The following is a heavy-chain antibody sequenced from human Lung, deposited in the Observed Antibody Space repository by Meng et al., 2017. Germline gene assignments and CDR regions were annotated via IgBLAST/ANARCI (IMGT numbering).Heavy chain of an antibody. J-gene: IGHJ1*01. CDR3: TNDRLNH. Sequence: VQLVESGGGLVPPGGSLRLSCAASGCTFTCHWMHWVRQGPSKGLVWVSRINRDGTKPTYADSVKGRFTIPRDNAKNTLYLQMNNLRAEDTAFYYCTNDRLNHWGQGALVTVSS. D-gene: IGHD1-1*01. CDR2: INRDGTKP. V-gene: IGHV3-74*01. CDR1: GCTFTCHW.